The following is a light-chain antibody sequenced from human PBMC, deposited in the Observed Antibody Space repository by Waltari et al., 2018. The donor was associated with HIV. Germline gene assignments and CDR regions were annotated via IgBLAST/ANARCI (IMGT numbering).Light chain of an antibody. CDR2: TDK. CDR1: DSNLGRTS. Sequence: TQPPSTSATPGQRIIISCSGGDSNLGRTSVHWYSQVPGTAPKLLIYTDKYRPSGVSDRFSGSKSGTSASLAITGLQSADESDYYCATWDDTLNAYIFGSGTRVTVL. J-gene: IGLJ1*01. V-gene: IGLV1-44*01. CDR3: ATWDDTLNAYI.